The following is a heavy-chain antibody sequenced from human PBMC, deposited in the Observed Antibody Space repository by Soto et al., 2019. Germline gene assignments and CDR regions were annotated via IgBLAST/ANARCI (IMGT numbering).Heavy chain of an antibody. Sequence: GESLKISCKGSGYRFTNYWIGWVRQMPGKGLEWMGIIYPGDSDTRYSPSFQGQVTISADKSISTAYLQWSSLKASDTAMYYCARDRYCISTSCLYYYYGMDVWGQGTTVTVSS. V-gene: IGHV5-51*01. D-gene: IGHD2-2*01. CDR3: ARDRYCISTSCLYYYYGMDV. CDR2: IYPGDSDT. J-gene: IGHJ6*02. CDR1: GYRFTNYW.